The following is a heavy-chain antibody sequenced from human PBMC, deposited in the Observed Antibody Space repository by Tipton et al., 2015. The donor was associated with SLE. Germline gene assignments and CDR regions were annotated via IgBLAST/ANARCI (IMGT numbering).Heavy chain of an antibody. CDR1: GFTFSRYW. CDR3: TRSVVGATGWFDP. CDR2: VNSGGIIT. Sequence: SLRLSCVASGFTFSRYWMHWVRQAPGKGLVWVSNVNSGGIITNYADSVKGRFTISRDNAKNTLYLEMNSLRIEDSALYYCTRSVVGATGWFDPWGQGTLVTVAS. D-gene: IGHD2-15*01. V-gene: IGHV3-74*01. J-gene: IGHJ5*02.